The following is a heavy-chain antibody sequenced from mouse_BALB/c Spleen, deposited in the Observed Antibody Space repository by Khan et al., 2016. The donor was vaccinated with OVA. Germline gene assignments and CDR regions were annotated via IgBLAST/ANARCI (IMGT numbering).Heavy chain of an antibody. CDR1: GYTFTNYG. D-gene: IGHD2-10*01. V-gene: IGHV9-3-1*01. J-gene: IGHJ4*01. CDR3: ARPPYFSYTLDY. CDR2: INTYTGEP. Sequence: QVQLKESGPKLRKPGETVKISCKASGYTFTNYGMNWVKQSPGKALKWMGWINTYTGEPTYADDFKGRFAFSLETSATTAYLQINNLKNEDTATYFCARPPYFSYTLDYWGQGTSVTVSS.